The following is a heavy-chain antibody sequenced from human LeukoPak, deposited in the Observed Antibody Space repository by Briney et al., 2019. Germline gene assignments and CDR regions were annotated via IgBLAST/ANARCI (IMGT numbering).Heavy chain of an antibody. J-gene: IGHJ6*02. V-gene: IGHV3-15*01. CDR3: ARVRPFSYYGMDV. CDR1: GFIFSSAW. Sequence: PGGSLRLSCAASGFIFSSAWMTWVRQAPGKGLEWVGHIKNKTNGGTTDYAAPVKGRFIISRDDSKNTLYLQMNSLRTEDTAVYYCARVRPFSYYGMDVWGQGTTVTVSS. CDR2: IKNKTNGGTT. D-gene: IGHD4-17*01.